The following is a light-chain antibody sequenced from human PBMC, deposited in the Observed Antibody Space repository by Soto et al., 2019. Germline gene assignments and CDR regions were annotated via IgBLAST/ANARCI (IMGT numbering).Light chain of an antibody. Sequence: EIVITLSPATLSVSTGERASLSCRASQSVSSKLAWYQQKPGQAPRLLIYGASTRATGIPARFSGSGSGTEFTLTISSLQSEDFAVYYCQQYSNWPRTFGPGTKVDI. J-gene: IGKJ1*01. CDR1: QSVSSK. CDR2: GAS. CDR3: QQYSNWPRT. V-gene: IGKV3-15*01.